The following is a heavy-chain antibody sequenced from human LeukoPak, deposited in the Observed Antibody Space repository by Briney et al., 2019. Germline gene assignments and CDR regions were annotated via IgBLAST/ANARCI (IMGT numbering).Heavy chain of an antibody. Sequence: ASVKVSCKVSGYSVTELSMHWVRQAPGLGLEWVGGFNREDDAPVYAQQFQGRVSMTEDTSTDTAYMELSSLRSEDTALYYCATLDSYYDNSGRPLLPDWGQGTLVTVSS. J-gene: IGHJ4*02. CDR1: GYSVTELS. CDR2: FNREDDAP. CDR3: ATLDSYYDNSGRPLLPD. D-gene: IGHD3-22*01. V-gene: IGHV1-24*01.